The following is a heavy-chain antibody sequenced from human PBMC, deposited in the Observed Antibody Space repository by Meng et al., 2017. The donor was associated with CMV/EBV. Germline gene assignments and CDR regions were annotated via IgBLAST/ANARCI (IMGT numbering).Heavy chain of an antibody. CDR1: GGSISSYS. V-gene: IGHV4-59*01. D-gene: IGHD6-19*01. CDR2: IYYSGST. CDR3: ARAGSSGWFEPYFDY. Sequence: PGGSISSYSWSWIRQPPGKGLEWIGYIYYSGSTNYNPSLKSRVTISVDTSKNQFSLKLSSVTAADTAVYYCARAGSSGWFEPYFDYWGQGTLVTVSS. J-gene: IGHJ4*02.